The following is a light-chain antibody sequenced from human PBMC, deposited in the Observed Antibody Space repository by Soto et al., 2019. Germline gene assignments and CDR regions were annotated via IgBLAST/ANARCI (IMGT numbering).Light chain of an antibody. CDR3: HQYGSSPPVT. CDR1: QSVSNN. J-gene: IGKJ5*01. V-gene: IGKV3-20*01. CDR2: GAS. Sequence: EIVLTQSPGTLSLSPGERATLSCWASQSVSNNLAWYQQKPGQPPRLLIFGASTRATGIPARFSGSGSGTDFTLTISRLEPEDFAMYYCHQYGSSPPVTFGQGTRLEIK.